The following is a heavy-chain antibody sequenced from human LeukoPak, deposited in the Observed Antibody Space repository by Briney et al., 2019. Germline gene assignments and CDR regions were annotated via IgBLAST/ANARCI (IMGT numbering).Heavy chain of an antibody. J-gene: IGHJ4*02. CDR1: GFTFDDYG. D-gene: IGHD5-12*01. CDR2: INWNGGST. Sequence: CPGGSLRLSCAASGFTFDDYGMSWVRQAPGKGLEWVSGINWNGGSTGYADSVKGRFPISRDNAKNSLFLQMNSLRAEDTAVYYCARVLATGGVTYYFDYWGQGTLVTVSS. V-gene: IGHV3-20*04. CDR3: ARVLATGGVTYYFDY.